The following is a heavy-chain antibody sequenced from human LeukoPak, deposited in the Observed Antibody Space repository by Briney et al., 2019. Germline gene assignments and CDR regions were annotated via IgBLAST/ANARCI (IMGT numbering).Heavy chain of an antibody. D-gene: IGHD1-14*01. CDR3: ANVPRSTVSY. J-gene: IGHJ4*02. Sequence: GGSLRLSCAASGFSFTTYWMHWVRQTPGKRLEWVAELNEDGTVKYYVDSVKGRFTISRDNAKNSLYLQMNRLRAEDTGVYFCANVPRSTVSYWGRGTLVTVSS. V-gene: IGHV3-7*01. CDR1: GFSFTTYW. CDR2: LNEDGTVK.